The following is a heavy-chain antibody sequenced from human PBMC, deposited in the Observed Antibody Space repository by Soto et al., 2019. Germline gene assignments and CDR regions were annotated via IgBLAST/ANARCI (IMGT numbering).Heavy chain of an antibody. D-gene: IGHD2-2*01. CDR3: ARHLIPAAIAPGFDY. J-gene: IGHJ4*02. CDR1: GGYISSNSYY. V-gene: IGHV4-39*01. Sequence: SETLSLTCTVSGGYISSNSYYWGWIRQPPGKGLEWIGSIYYSVITYYNPSLKSRVTISVDTSKNQFSLKLSSVTAADTAVYYCARHLIPAAIAPGFDYWGQGTLVTVSS. CDR2: IYYSVIT.